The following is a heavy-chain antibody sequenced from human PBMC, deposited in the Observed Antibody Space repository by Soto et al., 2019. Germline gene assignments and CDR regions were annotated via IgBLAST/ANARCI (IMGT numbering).Heavy chain of an antibody. J-gene: IGHJ6*03. D-gene: IGHD6-13*01. CDR3: ARSPIAAAGTGYYYYYMDV. CDR1: GFSLSTSGMC. CDR2: IDWDDDK. Sequence: GSGPTLVNPTQTLTLTCTFSGFSLSTSGMCVSWIRQPPGKALEWLARIDWDDDKYYSTSLKTRLTISKDTSKNQVVLTMTNMDPVDTTTYYCARSPIAAAGTGYYYYYMDVWGKGTTVTVSS. V-gene: IGHV2-70*11.